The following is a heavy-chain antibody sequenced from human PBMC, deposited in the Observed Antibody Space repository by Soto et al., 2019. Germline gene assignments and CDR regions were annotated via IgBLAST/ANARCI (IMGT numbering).Heavy chain of an antibody. CDR2: IGGRGGNA. CDR3: AKARHSGDFAGSYDS. CDR1: GFSFIDYA. Sequence: GGSLILCCAASGFSFIDYAINWVRQAPGRGLEYVAGIGGRGGNAFYADSMKGRFSISRDNSKNSVYLHMHNLRVDDSAMYYCAKARHSGDFAGSYDSWGQGTLVNV. V-gene: IGHV3-23*01. D-gene: IGHD2-21*02. J-gene: IGHJ5*02.